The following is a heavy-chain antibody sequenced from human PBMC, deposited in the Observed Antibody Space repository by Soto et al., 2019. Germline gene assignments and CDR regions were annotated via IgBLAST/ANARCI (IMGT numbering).Heavy chain of an antibody. CDR1: GGSISNGGYY. Sequence: QVQLQESGPGLVKPSQTLSLTCTVSGGSISNGGYYWHWIRQHPGKGLEWIGYIYNSGNTYFNPSLESRVTISADTSKNQFSLKVNSVTAADTAVYYCARGPPTATHFFDFWGQGTLVTVSS. CDR2: IYNSGNT. J-gene: IGHJ4*02. V-gene: IGHV4-31*03. CDR3: ARGPPTATHFFDF.